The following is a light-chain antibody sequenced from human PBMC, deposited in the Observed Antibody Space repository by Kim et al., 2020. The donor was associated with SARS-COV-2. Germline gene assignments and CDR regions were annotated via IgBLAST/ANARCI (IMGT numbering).Light chain of an antibody. V-gene: IGKV3-11*01. J-gene: IGKJ4*01. CDR2: DAA. Sequence: PGESATLSCKASHSFDISLAWYQPTPRQPPRLLIYDAAIRAAGIPDRFSGSGSGTEFTLTIASLAPEDFAVYYCQQRGSWPPAVTFGGGTKVGIK. CDR1: HSFDIS. CDR3: QQRGSWPPAVT.